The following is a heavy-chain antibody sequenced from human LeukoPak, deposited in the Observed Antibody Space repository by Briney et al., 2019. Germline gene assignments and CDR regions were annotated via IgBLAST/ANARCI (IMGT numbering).Heavy chain of an antibody. CDR1: GYTFSSYG. CDR3: ARRKYGADYNGMDV. V-gene: IGHV1-18*01. J-gene: IGHJ6*02. D-gene: IGHD4/OR15-4a*01. CDR2: INPQKRDT. Sequence: GASVKVSCKASGYTFSSYGINRVRLAPGRGPEWMASINPQKRDTHYAQNFQGRVTVTAGTSTNTAYMELRSLRPDDTAIYYCARRKYGADYNGMDVWGQGTTVTVSS.